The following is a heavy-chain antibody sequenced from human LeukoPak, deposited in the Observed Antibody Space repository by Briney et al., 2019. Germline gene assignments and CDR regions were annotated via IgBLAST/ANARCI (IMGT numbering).Heavy chain of an antibody. CDR2: ISAYNGNT. Sequence: GSSVKVSCKASGGTFSSYAISWVRQAPGQGLEWMGWISAYNGNTNYAQKLQGRVTMTTDTSTSTAYMELRSLRSDDTAVYCCARDEDDSSGYSSDDYWGQGTLVTVSS. CDR3: ARDEDDSSGYSSDDY. J-gene: IGHJ4*02. CDR1: GGTFSSYA. V-gene: IGHV1-18*01. D-gene: IGHD3-22*01.